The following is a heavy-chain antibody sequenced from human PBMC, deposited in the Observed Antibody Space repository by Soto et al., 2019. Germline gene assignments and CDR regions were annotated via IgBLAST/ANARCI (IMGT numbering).Heavy chain of an antibody. D-gene: IGHD1-1*01. J-gene: IGHJ4*02. CDR3: ARGRTGTTSYFDY. Sequence: QVQLVQSGAEVKKPGASVKVSCKASGYTFTGYYLHWVRQAPVQGLEWMGWINPNSGGTNYAQKFQGRVTMTRDTSISTAYMELSRLGSDDTDEYYCARGRTGTTSYFDYWGQGKLVTASS. CDR1: GYTFTGYY. CDR2: INPNSGGT. V-gene: IGHV1-2*02.